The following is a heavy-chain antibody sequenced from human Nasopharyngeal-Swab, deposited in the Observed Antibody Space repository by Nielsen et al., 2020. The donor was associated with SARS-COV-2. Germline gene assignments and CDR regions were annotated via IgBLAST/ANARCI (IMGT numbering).Heavy chain of an antibody. CDR3: VRSPSSISPGWFDP. Sequence: GESLKISCAASGFTFSSYWMHWVRQAPGKGLVWVSRIKSEGSSTSYADSVKGRFTISRDNAKNTLYLQMNSLRAEDTAVYYCVRSPSSISPGWFDPWGQGTLVTVSS. CDR2: IKSEGSST. J-gene: IGHJ5*02. D-gene: IGHD1-14*01. CDR1: GFTFSSYW. V-gene: IGHV3-74*01.